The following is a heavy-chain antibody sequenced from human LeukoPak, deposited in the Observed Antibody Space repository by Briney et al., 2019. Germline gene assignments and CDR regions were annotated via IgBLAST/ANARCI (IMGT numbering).Heavy chain of an antibody. CDR1: GFSFNTLW. CDR2: INRDGSEV. V-gene: IGHV3-7*01. Sequence: GGSLRLSCVASGFSFNTLWMTWVRQAPGKGLEWVANINRDGSEVHYVDSVKGRFTISRDNAKNSLYLEMNSLRGDDTAVYFCASGRGNRSSTFDCASTSCPVDYWGQGAQVTVSS. D-gene: IGHD2-2*01. J-gene: IGHJ4*02. CDR3: ASGRGNRSSTFDCASTSCPVDY.